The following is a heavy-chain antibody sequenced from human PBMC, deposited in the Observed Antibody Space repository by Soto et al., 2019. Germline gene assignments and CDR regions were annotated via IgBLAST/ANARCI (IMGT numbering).Heavy chain of an antibody. CDR3: ARLPPYCSSTSCYPYYYGMDV. V-gene: IGHV5-51*01. D-gene: IGHD2-2*01. CDR1: GYSFTSYW. Sequence: GESLKISCKGSGYSFTSYWIGWVRQMPGKGLEWMGIIYPGDSDTRYSPSFQGQVTISADKSISTAYLQWSSLKASDTATYYCARLPPYCSSTSCYPYYYGMDVWGQGTTVTVSS. CDR2: IYPGDSDT. J-gene: IGHJ6*02.